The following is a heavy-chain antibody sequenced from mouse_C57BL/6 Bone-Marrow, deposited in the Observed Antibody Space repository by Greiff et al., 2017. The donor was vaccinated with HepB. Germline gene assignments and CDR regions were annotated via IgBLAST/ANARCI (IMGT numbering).Heavy chain of an antibody. J-gene: IGHJ4*01. CDR3: ARSVAYYSTFYAMDY. Sequence: VQLQQSGPELVKPGASVKISCKASGYTFTDYYMNWVKQSHGKSLEWIGDINPNNGGTSYNQKFKGKATLTVDKSSSTAYMELRSLTSEDSAVYYCARSVAYYSTFYAMDYWGQGTSVTVSS. CDR2: INPNNGGT. CDR1: GYTFTDYY. D-gene: IGHD2-5*01. V-gene: IGHV1-26*01.